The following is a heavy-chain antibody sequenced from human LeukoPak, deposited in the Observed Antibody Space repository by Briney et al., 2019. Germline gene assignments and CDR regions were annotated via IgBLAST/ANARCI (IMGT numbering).Heavy chain of an antibody. Sequence: SETLSLTCTVSGGSISSSSYYWGWIRQPPGKGLEWLGRLYGSGNINYNPSLQSRLTMSLDTSKNRFSLQLSSVTAADTAVYFCAREGGCTTGSCYYFDCWGQGTLVTVSS. J-gene: IGHJ4*02. V-gene: IGHV4-39*07. CDR3: AREGGCTTGSCYYFDC. CDR1: GGSISSSSYY. D-gene: IGHD2-8*01. CDR2: LYGSGNI.